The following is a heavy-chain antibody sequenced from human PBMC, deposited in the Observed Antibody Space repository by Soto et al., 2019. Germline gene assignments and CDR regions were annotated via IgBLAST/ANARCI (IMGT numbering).Heavy chain of an antibody. CDR3: ARDYPYCTGGRCPGY. J-gene: IGHJ4*02. CDR2: INAANGNT. V-gene: IGHV1-3*01. D-gene: IGHD2-15*01. Sequence: QVQLVQSGAEVKKPGASVKVSCKASGYTFTNFVMHWVRQAPGDRLEWMGWINAANGNTKYSQKFQGRVIISMDTSASTAYMELSSLTSEDTAVYYCARDYPYCTGGRCPGYWGQGTLVIVSS. CDR1: GYTFTNFV.